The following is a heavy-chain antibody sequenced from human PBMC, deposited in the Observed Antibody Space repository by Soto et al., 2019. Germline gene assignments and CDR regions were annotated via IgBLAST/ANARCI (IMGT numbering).Heavy chain of an antibody. J-gene: IGHJ4*02. CDR1: GGSISSSSYY. Sequence: QLQLQESGPGLVKPSETLSLTCTVSGGSISSSSYYWGWIRQPPGKGLEWIGSIYYSGSTYYNPSLKSRVTISVDTSKNQFSLKLSSVTAADTAVYYCARRIAARQPFDYCGQGTLVTVSS. V-gene: IGHV4-39*01. CDR3: ARRIAARQPFDY. D-gene: IGHD6-6*01. CDR2: IYYSGST.